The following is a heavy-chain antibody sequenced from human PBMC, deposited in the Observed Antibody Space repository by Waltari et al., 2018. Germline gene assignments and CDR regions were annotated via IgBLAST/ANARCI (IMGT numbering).Heavy chain of an antibody. D-gene: IGHD3-22*01. CDR3: ARGLFDSSGYFRNDAFDI. J-gene: IGHJ3*02. CDR1: GGSFRCYY. Sequence: QVQLQQWGAGLLKPSETLSLTCAVSGGSFRCYYWSWIRQPPGKGLEWIGEINHSGSTNYNPSLKSRVTISVDTSKNQFSLKLSSVTAADTAVYYCARGLFDSSGYFRNDAFDIWGQGTMVTVSS. V-gene: IGHV4-34*01. CDR2: INHSGST.